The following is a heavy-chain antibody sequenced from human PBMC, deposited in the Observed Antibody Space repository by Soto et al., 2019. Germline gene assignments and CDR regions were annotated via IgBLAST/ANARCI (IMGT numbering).Heavy chain of an antibody. CDR2: LRDDAYDA. V-gene: IGHV3-33*01. J-gene: IGHJ4*02. CDR1: GFTFTNYG. Sequence: GGSLRLSCAASGFTFTNYGMHWVRQAPGKGLEWVSALRDDAYDAYYADSVKGRFTISRDNPRNTLYLQMSSLRVEDTAVYYCATRYSSSSYFDYWRQRTLVTVSS. CDR3: ATRYSSSSYFDY. D-gene: IGHD6-13*01.